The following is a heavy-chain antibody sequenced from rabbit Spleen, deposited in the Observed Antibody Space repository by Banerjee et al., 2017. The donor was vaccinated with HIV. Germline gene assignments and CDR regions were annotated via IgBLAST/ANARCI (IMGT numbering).Heavy chain of an antibody. V-gene: IGHV1S40*01. J-gene: IGHJ3*01. CDR2: INTGSGDT. Sequence: QSLEESGGDLVKPGASLTLTCIASGVSFSGDSFSGDSYMCWVRQAPGKGLEWIGCINTGSGDTYYASWAKGRFTISKTSSTTVTLQMTSLTAADTATYLCVRSLYITDPRLDLWGPGTLVTVS. CDR3: VRSLYITDPRLDL. D-gene: IGHD7-1*01. CDR1: GVSFSGDSFSGDSY.